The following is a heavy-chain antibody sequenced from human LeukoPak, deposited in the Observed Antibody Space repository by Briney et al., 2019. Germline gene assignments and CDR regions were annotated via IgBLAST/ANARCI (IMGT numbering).Heavy chain of an antibody. J-gene: IGHJ5*02. D-gene: IGHD2-2*01. Sequence: GGSLRLSCAASGSTFDDYAMHWVRQAPGKGLEWVSGISWNSGSIGYADSVKGRFTISRDNAKNSLYLQMNSLRAEDTALYYCAKGRDKYQLLSKNWFDPWGQGTLVTVSS. V-gene: IGHV3-9*01. CDR1: GSTFDDYA. CDR3: AKGRDKYQLLSKNWFDP. CDR2: ISWNSGSI.